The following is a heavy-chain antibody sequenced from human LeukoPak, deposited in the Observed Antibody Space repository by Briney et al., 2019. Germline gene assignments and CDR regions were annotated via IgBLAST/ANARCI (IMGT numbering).Heavy chain of an antibody. CDR3: AREVVVIMDPSHFDY. CDR2: IXPSXGST. V-gene: IGHV1-46*01. J-gene: IGHJ4*02. Sequence: ASVKVSCKASGYTXTXXYMHXXXXXXGXXXEXMGIIXPSXGSTSYAXXFXGRVTMTRDTSTSTVYMELSSLRSEDAAVYYCAREVVVIMDPSHFDYWGQGTLVTVSS. CDR1: GYTXTXXY. D-gene: IGHD3-22*01.